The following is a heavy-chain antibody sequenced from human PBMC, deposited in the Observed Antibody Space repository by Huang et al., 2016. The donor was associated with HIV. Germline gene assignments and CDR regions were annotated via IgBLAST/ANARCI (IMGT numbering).Heavy chain of an antibody. J-gene: IGHJ6*03. CDR2: ISVYNGNP. V-gene: IGHV1-18*01. Sequence: QVQLVQSGAEVKKPGASGKVSCKASGYTFSSFGISWGRQAPGQGLEWGGWISVYNGNPKFAQKFQGRLTMTTDTSTSTAYMELRSLRSDDTAVYYCARGGGIQLWLLGYYYMDVWGNGTTVTVSS. D-gene: IGHD5-18*01. CDR3: ARGGGIQLWLLGYYYMDV. CDR1: GYTFSSFG.